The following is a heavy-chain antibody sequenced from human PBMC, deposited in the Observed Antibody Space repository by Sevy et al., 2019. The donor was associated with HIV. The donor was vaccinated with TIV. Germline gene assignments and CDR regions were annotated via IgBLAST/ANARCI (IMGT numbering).Heavy chain of an antibody. CDR3: TRVDSSGHSDY. CDR2: IHHSGTT. J-gene: IGHJ4*02. V-gene: IGHV4-59*02. D-gene: IGHD3-22*01. CDR1: GGSVSGYF. Sequence: SETLSLTCTVSGGSVSGYFWSWIRQPPGRGLEWMGNIHHSGTTKYNPSLKSRLTISVDTSKNQFSLILTSATAADTAVYYCTRVDSSGHSDYWGQGTPVTVSS.